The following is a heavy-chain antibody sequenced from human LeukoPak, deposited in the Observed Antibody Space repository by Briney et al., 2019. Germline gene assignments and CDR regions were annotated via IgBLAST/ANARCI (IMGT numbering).Heavy chain of an antibody. V-gene: IGHV3-21*01. J-gene: IGHJ4*02. CDR1: GFTVSSNY. CDR3: ARERYYYDSSGYPYYFDY. D-gene: IGHD3-22*01. CDR2: ISSSSSYI. Sequence: GGSLRLSCAVSGFTVSSNYMSWVRQAPGKGLEWVSSISSSSSYIFYADSVKGRFTISRDNAKNSLYLQMNSLRAEDTAVYYCARERYYYDSSGYPYYFDYWGQGTLVTVSS.